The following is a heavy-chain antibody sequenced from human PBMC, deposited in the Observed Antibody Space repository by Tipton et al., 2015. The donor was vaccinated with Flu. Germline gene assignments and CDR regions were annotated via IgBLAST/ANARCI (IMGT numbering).Heavy chain of an antibody. CDR2: IYNNQYT. Sequence: TLSLTCTVSGGFFSSYYWNWVRQPPGKGLEWIGYIYNNQYTKYNPSLKSRVTISVDTSMSQFSLQLTSVTAADMAVYYCARRDYSNYVSDPKSWVDPWGQGTVVTVSS. J-gene: IGHJ5*02. CDR1: GGFFSSYY. V-gene: IGHV4-4*09. D-gene: IGHD4-11*01. CDR3: ARRDYSNYVSDPKSWVDP.